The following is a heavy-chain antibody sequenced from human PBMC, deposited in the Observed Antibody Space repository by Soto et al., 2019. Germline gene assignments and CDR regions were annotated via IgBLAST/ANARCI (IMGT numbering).Heavy chain of an antibody. J-gene: IGHJ6*02. CDR1: GYSFSSYG. CDR2: ISAYNGNT. Sequence: ASVKVSCKASGYSFSSYGISWVRQAQGKGLEWMGWISAYNGNTNYAQKLQGRVTMTTDTSTSTAYMELRSLRSDDTAVYYCARGGIVATTYYYYYGMDVWGQGTTVTVSS. CDR3: ARGGIVATTYYYYYGMDV. D-gene: IGHD5-12*01. V-gene: IGHV1-18*01.